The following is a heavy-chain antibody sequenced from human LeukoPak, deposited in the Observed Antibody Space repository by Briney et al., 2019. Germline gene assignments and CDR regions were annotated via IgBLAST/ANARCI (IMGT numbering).Heavy chain of an antibody. CDR1: GFTFSAFG. CDR3: ARDSSSWYSLHYYYYYGMDV. CDR2: ITKSGVST. J-gene: IGHJ6*02. V-gene: IGHV3-23*01. D-gene: IGHD6-13*01. Sequence: GGSLRLSCAASGFTFSAFGMNWVRQAPGKGLEWVSTITKSGVSTYYVDSVKGRFTISRDNSKNTLYLQMNSLRAEDTAVYYCARDSSSWYSLHYYYYYGMDVWGQGTTDTVSS.